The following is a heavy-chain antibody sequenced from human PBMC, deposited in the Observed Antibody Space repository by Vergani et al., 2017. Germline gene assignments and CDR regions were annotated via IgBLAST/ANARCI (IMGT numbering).Heavy chain of an antibody. V-gene: IGHV3-30*02. D-gene: IGHD1-26*01. J-gene: IGHJ4*02. Sequence: QVQLVESGGGLVKPGGSLRLSCAASGFSFSDHYMTWIRQAPGKGLEWLAFIRYDRSYQYYGDSVTGRFTISRENSNNSLYLQLNSLKPEDTAIYYCAKDRAVGASAVYLDSWGQGTLVTVSS. CDR1: GFSFSDHY. CDR3: AKDRAVGASAVYLDS. CDR2: IRYDRSYQ.